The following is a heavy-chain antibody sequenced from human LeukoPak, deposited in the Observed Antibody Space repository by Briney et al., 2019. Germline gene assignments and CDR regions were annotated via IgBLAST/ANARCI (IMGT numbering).Heavy chain of an antibody. Sequence: SETLSLTCSVSGDSISSSRYYWGWIRQPPGKGLEWIGSIYYSGNTYYNPSLKSRVTISVDTSKNQFSLKLSSVTAADTAVYYCASSSGWRVVWFDPWGQGTLVTISS. V-gene: IGHV4-39*07. CDR2: IYYSGNT. D-gene: IGHD6-19*01. CDR1: GDSISSSRYY. J-gene: IGHJ5*02. CDR3: ASSSGWRVVWFDP.